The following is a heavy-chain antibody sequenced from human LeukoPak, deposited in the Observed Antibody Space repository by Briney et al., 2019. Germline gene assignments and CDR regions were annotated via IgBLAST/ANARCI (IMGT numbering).Heavy chain of an antibody. CDR1: GGSFSGYY. CDR2: INHSGST. J-gene: IGHJ3*02. V-gene: IGHV4-34*01. Sequence: SETLSLTCAVYGGSFSGYYWSWIRQPPGKGLEWIGEINHSGSTNYNPSLKSRVTISVDTSKNQFSLKLSSVTAADTAVYYCARRGRGYSYGRRVAFDIWGQGTMVTVSS. D-gene: IGHD5-18*01. CDR3: ARRGRGYSYGRRVAFDI.